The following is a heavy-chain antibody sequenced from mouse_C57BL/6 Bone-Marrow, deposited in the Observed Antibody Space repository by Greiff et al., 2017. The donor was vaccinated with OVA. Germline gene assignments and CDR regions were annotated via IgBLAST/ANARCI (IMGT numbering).Heavy chain of an antibody. V-gene: IGHV5-6*01. Sequence: EVQLQQSGGDLVKPGGSLKLSCAASGFTFSSYGMSWVRQTPDKRLEWVATISSGGSYTYYPDSVKGRFTISRDNAKNTLYLQMSSLKSEDTAMYDCARRVPLGRSVYAMDYWGQGTSVTVSS. D-gene: IGHD1-1*01. CDR3: ARRVPLGRSVYAMDY. CDR2: ISSGGSYT. CDR1: GFTFSSYG. J-gene: IGHJ4*01.